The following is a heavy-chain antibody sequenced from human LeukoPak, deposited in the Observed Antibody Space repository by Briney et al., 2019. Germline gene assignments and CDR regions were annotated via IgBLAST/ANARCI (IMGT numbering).Heavy chain of an antibody. CDR1: GGTFSSYA. J-gene: IGHJ4*02. Sequence: ASVKVSCKASGGTFSSYAISWVRQAPGQGLEWMGGIIPIFGTANYAQKFQGRVTITTDESTSTAYMELSSLRSEDTAVYYCAIGLAANIGGDFDYWGQGTLVTVSS. V-gene: IGHV1-69*05. CDR3: AIGLAANIGGDFDY. CDR2: IIPIFGTA. D-gene: IGHD2-15*01.